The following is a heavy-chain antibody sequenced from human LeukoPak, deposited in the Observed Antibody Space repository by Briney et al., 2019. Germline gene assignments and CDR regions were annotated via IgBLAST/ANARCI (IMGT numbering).Heavy chain of an antibody. CDR1: EFTFSSYS. CDR2: ISSSSSYI. CDR3: ARGGIAAAGTRDY. J-gene: IGHJ4*02. Sequence: GGSLRLSCAASEFTFSSYSMNWVRQAPGKGLEWVSSISSSSSYIYYADSVKGRFTISRDNAKNSLYLQMNSLRAEDTAVYYCARGGIAAAGTRDYWGQGTLVTVSS. V-gene: IGHV3-21*01. D-gene: IGHD6-13*01.